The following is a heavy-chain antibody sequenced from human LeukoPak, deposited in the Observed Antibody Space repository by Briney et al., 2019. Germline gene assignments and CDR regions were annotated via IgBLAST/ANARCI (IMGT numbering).Heavy chain of an antibody. D-gene: IGHD1-26*01. J-gene: IGHJ3*02. CDR2: IYYSGST. Sequence: SDTLSLTCTVSGGSVSSGSDYGSWIRQPPGKGLEWIGYIYYSGSTNYNPSLKSRVTISVDTSKNQFSLKLSSVTAADTAVYYCARVQLRGAFDIWGQGTMVTVSS. CDR3: ARVQLRGAFDI. CDR1: GGSVSSGSDY. V-gene: IGHV4-61*01.